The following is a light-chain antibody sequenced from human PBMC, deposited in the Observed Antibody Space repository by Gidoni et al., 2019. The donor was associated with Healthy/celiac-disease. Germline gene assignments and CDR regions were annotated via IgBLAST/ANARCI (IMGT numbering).Light chain of an antibody. J-gene: IGKJ4*01. V-gene: IGKV3-20*01. CDR3: QQYGSSQT. Sequence: ELVLTQSPGTLSLSPGERATLSCRASQSVSSSYLAWYQQKPGQAPRLLIYGASSRATGIPDRFSGSGSGTDFTLTISRLEPEDFAVYYCQQYGSSQTFXGXTKVEIK. CDR2: GAS. CDR1: QSVSSSY.